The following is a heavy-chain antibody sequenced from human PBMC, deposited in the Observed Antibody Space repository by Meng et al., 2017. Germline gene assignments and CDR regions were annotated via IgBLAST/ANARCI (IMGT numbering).Heavy chain of an antibody. J-gene: IGHJ3*02. V-gene: IGHV1-46*01. Sequence: ASVKVSCKACGYTFTSYYMHWVRQAPGQGLEWMGINNPSVGSKSYAQKFQGRVTMTRDSSTSTVCMELSRLGSEDTPVYYCARDDYGGNSEGDAFDIWGQGTMVTVSS. CDR2: NNPSVGSK. CDR3: ARDDYGGNSEGDAFDI. D-gene: IGHD4-23*01. CDR1: GYTFTSYY.